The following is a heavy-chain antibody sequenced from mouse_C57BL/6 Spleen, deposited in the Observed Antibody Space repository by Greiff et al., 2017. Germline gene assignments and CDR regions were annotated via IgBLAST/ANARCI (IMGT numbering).Heavy chain of an antibody. D-gene: IGHD1-1*01. J-gene: IGHJ1*03. Sequence: ESGPGLVKPSQSLSLTCSVTGYSITSGYYWNWIRQFPGNKLEWMGYISYDGSNNYNPSLKNRISITRDTSKNQFFLKLNSVTTEDTATYYCARRSVVGDWYFDVWGTGTTVTVSS. CDR2: ISYDGSN. V-gene: IGHV3-6*01. CDR1: GYSITSGYY. CDR3: ARRSVVGDWYFDV.